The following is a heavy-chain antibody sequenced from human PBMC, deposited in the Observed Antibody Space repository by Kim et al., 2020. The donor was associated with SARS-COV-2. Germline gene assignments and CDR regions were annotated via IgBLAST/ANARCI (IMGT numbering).Heavy chain of an antibody. D-gene: IGHD4-4*01. J-gene: IGHJ4*02. Sequence: YYADSVKGRFTISRDNAKNSLYLQMNSLRAEDTAVYYCARVKNQQYYFDYWGQGTLVTVSS. CDR3: ARVKNQQYYFDY. V-gene: IGHV3-21*01.